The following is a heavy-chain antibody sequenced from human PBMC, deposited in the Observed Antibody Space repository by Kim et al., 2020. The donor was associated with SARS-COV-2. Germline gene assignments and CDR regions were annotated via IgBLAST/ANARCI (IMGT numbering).Heavy chain of an antibody. D-gene: IGHD6-13*01. CDR3: ARARAGNNFDY. CDR2: T. Sequence: TNYADAVEGRFTISRGNAKNSLYLQMNSLRVEDTAVYYCARARAGNNFDYWGQGTLVTVSS. J-gene: IGHJ4*02. V-gene: IGHV3-11*05.